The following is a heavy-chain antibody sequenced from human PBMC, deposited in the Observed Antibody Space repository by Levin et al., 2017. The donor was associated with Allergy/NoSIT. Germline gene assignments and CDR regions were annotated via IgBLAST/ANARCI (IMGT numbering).Heavy chain of an antibody. D-gene: IGHD2-21*02. Sequence: GGSLRLSCAASGFTFNRYSMNWVRQAPGKGLEWISYIGTSSSTIDYADSVKGRFTISRDNANNSLYLQMNSLRAEDTAVYYCARKCGGDCYSPYCDYWGQGTLVTVSS. CDR1: GFTFNRYS. CDR2: IGTSSSTI. V-gene: IGHV3-48*01. J-gene: IGHJ4*02. CDR3: ARKCGGDCYSPYCDY.